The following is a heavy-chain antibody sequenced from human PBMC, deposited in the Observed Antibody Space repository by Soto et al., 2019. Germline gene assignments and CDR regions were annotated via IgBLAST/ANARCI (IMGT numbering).Heavy chain of an antibody. CDR3: AREILAGGHYVGAFHI. J-gene: IGHJ3*02. CDR1: GFTFSSYS. D-gene: IGHD4-17*01. CDR2: ISSSSSYI. Sequence: SGGSLRLCCAASGFTFSSYSMNWVRQAPGKGLEWVSSISSSSSYIYYADSVKGRFTISRDNAKNSLYLQMNSLRAEDTAVYYCAREILAGGHYVGAFHIRGQATIVTVSS. V-gene: IGHV3-21*01.